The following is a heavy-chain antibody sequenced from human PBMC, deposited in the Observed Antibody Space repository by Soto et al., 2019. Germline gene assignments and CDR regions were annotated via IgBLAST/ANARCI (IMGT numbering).Heavy chain of an antibody. CDR3: TRARDFWSGYRIRYYYGMDV. Sequence: GGSLRLSCTASGFTFGDYAMSWVRQAPGKGLEWVGFIRSKAYGGTTEYAASVKGRFTISRDDSKSIAYLQMNSLKTEDTAVYYCTRARDFWSGYRIRYYYGMDVWGQGTTVTVS. V-gene: IGHV3-49*04. D-gene: IGHD3-3*01. CDR2: IRSKAYGGTT. J-gene: IGHJ6*02. CDR1: GFTFGDYA.